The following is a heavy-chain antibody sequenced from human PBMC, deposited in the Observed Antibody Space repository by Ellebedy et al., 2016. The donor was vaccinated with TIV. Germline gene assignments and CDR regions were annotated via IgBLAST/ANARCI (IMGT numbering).Heavy chain of an antibody. CDR2: ISAYNGNT. Sequence: ASVKVSCKASGYTFASYGISWVRQAPGQGLEWMGWISAYNGNTNYAQKLQGRVTMTTDTSTSTAYMELRSLRSDDTAVYYCARDQGMIAPRNWFDPWGQGTLVTVSS. D-gene: IGHD3-22*01. CDR1: GYTFASYG. CDR3: ARDQGMIAPRNWFDP. V-gene: IGHV1-18*04. J-gene: IGHJ5*02.